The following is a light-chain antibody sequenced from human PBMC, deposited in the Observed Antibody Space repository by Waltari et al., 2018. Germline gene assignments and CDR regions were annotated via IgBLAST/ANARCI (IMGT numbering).Light chain of an antibody. Sequence: QSALTQPASVSGSPGHSIPTSCTGTRSAVGTHTSFPWYQQRPGKAPDLIIFDVSNRPSGVSIRFSGSKSGNTASLTISGLQAEDEADYYCNSYTNSGTYVFGSGTKVTVL. CDR1: RSAVGTHTS. CDR3: NSYTNSGTYV. J-gene: IGLJ1*01. CDR2: DVS. V-gene: IGLV2-14*03.